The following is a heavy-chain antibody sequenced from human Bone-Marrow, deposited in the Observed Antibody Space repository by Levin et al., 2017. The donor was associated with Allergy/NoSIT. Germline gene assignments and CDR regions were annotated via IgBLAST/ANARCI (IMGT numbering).Heavy chain of an antibody. J-gene: IGHJ4*02. CDR2: ISSDGIST. CDR1: GFTFLDYW. V-gene: IGHV3-74*03. CDR3: ARDHCDSRDSYRGPFDY. Sequence: GESLKISCAASGFTFLDYWMHWVRQAPGKGLEWVSRISSDGISTTYADSVKGRFPISRDYTKNTLYLQMNSLRADDTAVYFCARDHCDSRDSYRGPFDYWGQGILVTVSS. D-gene: IGHD3-22*01.